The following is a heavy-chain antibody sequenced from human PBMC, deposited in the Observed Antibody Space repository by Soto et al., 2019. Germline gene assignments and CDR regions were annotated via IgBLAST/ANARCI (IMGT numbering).Heavy chain of an antibody. D-gene: IGHD6-6*01. V-gene: IGHV4-59*01. CDR1: GGSISDFY. CDR2: IYYSGST. J-gene: IGHJ5*02. Sequence: SETLSLTCTVSGGSISDFYWSWIRQPPGKGLEWIGYIYYSGSTNYNPSLKSRVTISVDTSKNQFSLKLSSVTAADTAVYYCARREAARFRELSWFDPWGQGTLVTVSS. CDR3: ARREAARFRELSWFDP.